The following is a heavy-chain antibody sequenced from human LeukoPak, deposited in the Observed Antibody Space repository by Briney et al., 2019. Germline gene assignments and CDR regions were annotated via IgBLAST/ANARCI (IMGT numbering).Heavy chain of an antibody. CDR2: ISGSGGST. J-gene: IGHJ4*02. CDR3: AKGGYSGYVAYLDY. Sequence: GGSLRLSCAASGFTFSSYAMSWVRQAPGKGLEWVSAISGSGGSTYYADSVKGRFTISRDNSKNTLYLQMNSLRAEDTAVYYCAKGGYSGYVAYLDYWGQGTLVTVSS. CDR1: GFTFSSYA. V-gene: IGHV3-23*01. D-gene: IGHD5-12*01.